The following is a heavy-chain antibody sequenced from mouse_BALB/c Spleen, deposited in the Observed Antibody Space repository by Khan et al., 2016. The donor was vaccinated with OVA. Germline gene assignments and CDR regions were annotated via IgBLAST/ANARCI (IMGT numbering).Heavy chain of an antibody. CDR1: GFSLTNYG. D-gene: IGHD2-10*01. CDR3: ARQPYYHYNIMDY. Sequence: VELVESGPGLVAPSQSLSITYTISGFSLTNYGVHWVRQPPGKGLEWLVVMWSDGSATYNSALKSRLTISKDNSKSKVFLKMNSLQTDDTAMYFCARQPYYHYNIMDYWGQGTSVTVSS. J-gene: IGHJ4*01. V-gene: IGHV2-6-1*01. CDR2: MWSDGSA.